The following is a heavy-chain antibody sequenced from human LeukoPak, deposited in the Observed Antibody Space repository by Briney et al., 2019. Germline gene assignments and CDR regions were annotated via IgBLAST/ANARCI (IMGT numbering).Heavy chain of an antibody. V-gene: IGHV1-2*02. Sequence: ASVKVSCKASGYTFTDYYMHWVRQAPGQGLELMGWISPNSGGTNYAQRVQGRVTMTMDTSITTAYMELSRLRSDDTAVYYCAKSYYGSGSYRPFDYWGQGTLVTVSS. CDR1: GYTFTDYY. CDR2: ISPNSGGT. J-gene: IGHJ4*02. D-gene: IGHD3-10*01. CDR3: AKSYYGSGSYRPFDY.